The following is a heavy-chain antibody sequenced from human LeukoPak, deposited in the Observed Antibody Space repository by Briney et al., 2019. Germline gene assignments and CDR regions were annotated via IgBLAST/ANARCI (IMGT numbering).Heavy chain of an antibody. D-gene: IGHD2-15*01. CDR2: IIPIFGTA. J-gene: IGHJ5*02. CDR1: GGTFSSYA. CDR3: ARDWVLGYCSGGSCPNWFDP. Sequence: ASVKVSCKASGGTFSSYAISWVRQAPGQGLEWMGGIIPIFGTANYAQKLQGRVTITADKSTSTAYMELSSLRSEDTAVYYCARDWVLGYCSGGSCPNWFDPWGQGTLVTVSS. V-gene: IGHV1-69*06.